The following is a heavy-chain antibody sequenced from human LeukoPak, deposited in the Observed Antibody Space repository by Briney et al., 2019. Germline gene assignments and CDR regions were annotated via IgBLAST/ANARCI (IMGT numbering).Heavy chain of an antibody. J-gene: IGHJ4*02. CDR1: RFTFSDYY. CDR2: IYSSGST. Sequence: GSLRLSCAASRFTFSDYYMSWIRQPPGKGLEWIGSIYSSGSTYYNASLQSRVTISIETSKNQISLRLNSVTAADTAMYYCAKSGGYGLIDYWGQGTLVTVSS. V-gene: IGHV4-59*04. D-gene: IGHD1-26*01. CDR3: AKSGGYGLIDY.